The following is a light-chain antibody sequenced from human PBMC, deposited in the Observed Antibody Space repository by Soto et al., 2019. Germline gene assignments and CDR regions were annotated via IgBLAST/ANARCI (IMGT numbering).Light chain of an antibody. J-gene: IGKJ4*01. CDR1: QSVKSNC. Sequence: EIVLTQSPGTLSLSPGERATLSCSASQSVKSNCLAWYHHMPGQAPRILIYGAYRRATCSPDRFSVSGSGTDFTLTISRLEPEDFVVYYCQQYDSSPLTFGGGTKVDIK. V-gene: IGKV3-20*01. CDR3: QQYDSSPLT. CDR2: GAY.